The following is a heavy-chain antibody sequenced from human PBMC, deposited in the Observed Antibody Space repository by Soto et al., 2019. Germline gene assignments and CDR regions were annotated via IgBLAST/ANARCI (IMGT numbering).Heavy chain of an antibody. CDR3: ARESYCIASFDS. D-gene: IGHD3-10*01. J-gene: IGHJ4*02. CDR2: THYRSKWYT. V-gene: IGHV6-1*01. Sequence: QVQLQQSGPGVVKPSETVSLTCALSGDSVSSNSVAWYWIRQSPSRGLEWLGRTHYRSKWYTDYAVSVRGRMTIHPAAPENLAALQLGSVTPEATAGYYCARESYCIASFDSWGQGTLLTVSS. CDR1: GDSVSSNSVA.